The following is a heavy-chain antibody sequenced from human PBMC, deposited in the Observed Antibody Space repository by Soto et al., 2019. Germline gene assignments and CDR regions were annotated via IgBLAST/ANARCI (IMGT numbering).Heavy chain of an antibody. CDR2: IYPGDYDT. D-gene: IGHD2-2*01. J-gene: IGHJ6*02. CDR1: GYSFISHW. CDR3: ARGYCSSTNCFPTSSVYYYGMDV. Sequence: GEFLKISCKGSGYSFISHWIGWVRQMPGKGLEWMGVIYPGDYDTRYGPSFQGQVTISADKSISTAYLQWSSLKASDTAMYYCARGYCSSTNCFPTSSVYYYGMDVWGQGTTVTVSS. V-gene: IGHV5-51*01.